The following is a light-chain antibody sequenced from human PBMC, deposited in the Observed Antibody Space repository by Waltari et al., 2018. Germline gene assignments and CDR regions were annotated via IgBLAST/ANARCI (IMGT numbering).Light chain of an antibody. J-gene: IGKJ4*01. V-gene: IGKV3-11*01. CDR2: DSS. Sequence: EIVLTQSPATLSLSPGERATLSCRASQSVTNFLAWYQQRPGQAPRLLIYDSSKRATVIPARFSGSGSGTDFTLTISSLEPEDFAVYYCQQRAKWPPLTFGGGTRVEIK. CDR1: QSVTNF. CDR3: QQRAKWPPLT.